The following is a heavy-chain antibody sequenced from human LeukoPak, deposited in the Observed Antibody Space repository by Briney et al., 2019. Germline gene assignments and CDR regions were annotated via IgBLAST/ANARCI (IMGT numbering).Heavy chain of an antibody. J-gene: IGHJ4*02. V-gene: IGHV1-18*04. CDR2: ISAYNGNT. D-gene: IGHD2-15*01. CDR1: GYTFTGYY. Sequence: ASVKGSCTASGYTFTGYYMHWVRQAPGQGLEWMGWISAYNGNTNYAQKLQGRVTMTTDTSTSTAYMELRSLRSDDTAVYYCARGGSARILPDYWGQGTLVTVSS. CDR3: ARGGSARILPDY.